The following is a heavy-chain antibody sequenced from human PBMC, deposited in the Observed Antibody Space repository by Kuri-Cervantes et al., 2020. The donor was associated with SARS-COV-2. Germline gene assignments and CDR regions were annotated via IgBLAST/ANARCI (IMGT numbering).Heavy chain of an antibody. CDR1: GGSISSYY. J-gene: IGHJ4*02. D-gene: IGHD3-16*02. CDR3: ARGVIVGELSLFGKN. Sequence: LSCTVSGGSISSYYWSWIRQPPGKGLEWIGYIYYSGSTNYNPSLKSRVTISVDTSKNQFSLKLSSVTAADTAVYYCARGVIVGELSLFGKNWGQGTLVTVSS. V-gene: IGHV4-59*12. CDR2: IYYSGST.